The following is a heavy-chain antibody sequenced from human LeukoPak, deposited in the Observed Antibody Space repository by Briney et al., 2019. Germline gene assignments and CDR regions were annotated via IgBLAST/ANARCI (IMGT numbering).Heavy chain of an antibody. V-gene: IGHV1-18*01. J-gene: IGHJ5*02. D-gene: IGHD3-10*01. CDR3: DRDTALIITPGGPDS. CDR1: GYTFASYG. Sequence: ASVKVSCKTSGYTFASYGISWVRQAPGQGLEWTGWISGSNGDTRYAQHLQGRVTLTTDRSTGTAYMELRSLTSDDTALYYCDRDTALIITPGGPDSWGQGTLVTVST. CDR2: ISGSNGDT.